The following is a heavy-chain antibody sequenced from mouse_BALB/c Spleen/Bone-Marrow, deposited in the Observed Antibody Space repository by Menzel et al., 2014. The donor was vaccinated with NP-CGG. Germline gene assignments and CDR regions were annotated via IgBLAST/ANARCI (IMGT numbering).Heavy chain of an antibody. CDR3: AREATMVTWFAY. CDR2: IWAGGST. D-gene: IGHD2-2*01. Sequence: VQLQQSGPGLVAPSQSLSITCTVSGFSLTSYGVHWVRQPPGKGLEWLGVIWAGGSTNYNSAPMSRLSISKDNSKSQVFLKMNSLQTDDTAMYYCAREATMVTWFAYWGQGTLVTVSA. CDR1: GFSLTSYG. J-gene: IGHJ3*01. V-gene: IGHV2-9*02.